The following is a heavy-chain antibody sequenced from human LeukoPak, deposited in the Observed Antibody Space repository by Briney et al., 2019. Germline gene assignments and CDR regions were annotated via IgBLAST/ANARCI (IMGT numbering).Heavy chain of an antibody. CDR2: IYHSGST. CDR3: ARGYYYDSSGYIPDYFDY. J-gene: IGHJ4*02. D-gene: IGHD3-22*01. V-gene: IGHV4-30-2*01. CDR1: GGSISSGGYS. Sequence: SETLSLTCAVSGGSISSGGYSWSWIRQPRGKGLEWIGDIYHSGSTYYNPSLKSRVTISVDRSKNQFSLKLSSVTAADTAVYYCARGYYYDSSGYIPDYFDYWGQGTLVTVSS.